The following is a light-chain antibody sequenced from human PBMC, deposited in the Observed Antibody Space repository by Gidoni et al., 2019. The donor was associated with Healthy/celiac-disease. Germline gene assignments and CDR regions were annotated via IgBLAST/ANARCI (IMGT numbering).Light chain of an antibody. CDR3: SSYTSSSTLG. CDR1: SSDVGGYNY. CDR2: DVR. Sequence: QSALTQPASVSGSPGPSITLSCTGTSSDVGGYNYVSWYQQHPGKAPKLMIYDVRNRPSGVSNRFSGSTSGNTASLTISGLQAEDEADYYCSSYTSSSTLGFGGGTKLTVL. V-gene: IGLV2-14*03. J-gene: IGLJ2*01.